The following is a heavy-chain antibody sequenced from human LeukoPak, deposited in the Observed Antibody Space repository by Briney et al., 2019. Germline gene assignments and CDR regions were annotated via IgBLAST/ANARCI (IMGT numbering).Heavy chain of an antibody. CDR3: ARRQGCSSTSCPPDS. J-gene: IGHJ4*02. D-gene: IGHD2-2*01. CDR1: GYSFTTYW. V-gene: IGHV5-51*01. CDR2: IYPGDSDT. Sequence: GESLQISCRGSGYSFTTYWIGWVRQMPGKGLEWMGIIYPGDSDTRYSPSFQGQVTMSADKSINTAYLQWSSLKASDTAMYYCARRQGCSSTSCPPDSWGQGTLVTVSP.